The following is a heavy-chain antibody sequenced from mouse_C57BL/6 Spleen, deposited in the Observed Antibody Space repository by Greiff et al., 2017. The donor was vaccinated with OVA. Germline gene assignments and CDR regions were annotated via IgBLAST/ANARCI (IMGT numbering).Heavy chain of an antibody. CDR2: ISSGGSYT. CDR1: GFTFSSYG. CDR3: ARRGTTVFDY. J-gene: IGHJ2*01. D-gene: IGHD1-1*01. Sequence: EVKLVESGGDLVKPGGSLKLSCAASGFTFSSYGMSWVRQTPDKRLEWVATISSGGSYTYYPDSVKGRFTISRDNAKNTLYLQMSSLKSEDTAMYYCARRGTTVFDYWGQGTTLTVSS. V-gene: IGHV5-6*02.